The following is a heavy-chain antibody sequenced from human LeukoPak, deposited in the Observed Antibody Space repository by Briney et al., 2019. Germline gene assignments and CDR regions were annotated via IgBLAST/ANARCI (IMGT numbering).Heavy chain of an antibody. J-gene: IGHJ4*02. CDR1: GGSISSSSYY. CDR2: IYYSGST. Sequence: NTSETLSLTCTVSGGSISSSSYYWGWIRQPPGKGLEWIGSIYYSGSTYYNPSLKSRVTISVDTSKNQFSLKLSSVTAADTAVYYCARDTDWGQGTLVTVSS. CDR3: ARDTD. V-gene: IGHV4-39*07.